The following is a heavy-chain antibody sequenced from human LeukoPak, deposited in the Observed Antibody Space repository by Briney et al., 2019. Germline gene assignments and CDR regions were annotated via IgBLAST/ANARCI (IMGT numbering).Heavy chain of an antibody. V-gene: IGHV4-61*08. J-gene: IGHJ4*02. CDR3: AGDGSGSYMDY. CDR2: IYYSGST. CDR1: GGSISSGGYY. Sequence: SETLSLTCTVSGGSISSGGYYWSWIRQHPGKGLEWIGYIYYSGSTNYNPSLKSRVTISVDTSKNQFSLKLSSVTAADTAVYYCAGDGSGSYMDYWGQGTLVTVSS. D-gene: IGHD3-10*01.